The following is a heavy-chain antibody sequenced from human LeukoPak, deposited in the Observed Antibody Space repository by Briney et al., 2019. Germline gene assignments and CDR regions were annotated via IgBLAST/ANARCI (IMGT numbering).Heavy chain of an antibody. Sequence: ASVKVSCKASGYTFTSYAMHWVRQAPGQRLEWMGWINAGNGNTKYSQEFQGRVTITRDTSASTAYMELSSLRSDDTAVYYCARDMGLRYFVSGTDYWGQGTLVTVSS. CDR2: INAGNGNT. CDR3: ARDMGLRYFVSGTDY. CDR1: GYTFTSYA. D-gene: IGHD3-9*01. J-gene: IGHJ4*02. V-gene: IGHV1-3*01.